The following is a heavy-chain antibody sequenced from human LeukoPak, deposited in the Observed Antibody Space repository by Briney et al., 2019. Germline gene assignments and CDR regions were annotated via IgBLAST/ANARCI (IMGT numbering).Heavy chain of an antibody. CDR2: ISAYNGNT. CDR3: ARAQRVVVPSREDY. V-gene: IGHV1-18*01. J-gene: IGHJ4*02. CDR1: GYTFTSYG. Sequence: GASVKVSCKASGYTFTSYGISWVRQAPGQGLEWMGWISAYNGNTNYAQKLQGRVAMTTDTSTSTAYMELRSLRSDDTAVYYCARAQRVVVPSREDYWGQGTLVTVSS. D-gene: IGHD3-22*01.